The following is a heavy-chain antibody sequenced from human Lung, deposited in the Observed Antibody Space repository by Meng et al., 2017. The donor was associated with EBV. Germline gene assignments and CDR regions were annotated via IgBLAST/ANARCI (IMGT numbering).Heavy chain of an antibody. J-gene: IGHJ4*02. Sequence: QVQLVQSGAEVKKPWAAVKVSCKTSGYTFTTYDSHWVRQAPGQGLEWMGWISHYAQKLQGRVTMTTDTSTSTAYMELRSLRSDDTAVYYCARADGSPGSFEYWGQGTLVTVSS. CDR3: ARADGSPGSFEY. CDR1: GYTFTTYD. V-gene: IGHV1-18*01. CDR2: IS. D-gene: IGHD1-26*01.